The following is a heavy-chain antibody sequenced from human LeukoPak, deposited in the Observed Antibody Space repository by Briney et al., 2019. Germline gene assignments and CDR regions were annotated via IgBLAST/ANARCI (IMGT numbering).Heavy chain of an antibody. D-gene: IGHD3-10*01. CDR3: ARVELLWFGELLYQDY. CDR1: GFTFSSYS. J-gene: IGHJ4*02. V-gene: IGHV3-21*01. CDR2: ISSSSSYI. Sequence: GGSLRLSCAASGFTFSSYSMNWVRQAPGKGLEWVSSISSSSSYIYYADSVKGRFTISRDNAKNSLYLQMNSLRAEDTAVYYCARVELLWFGELLYQDYWGRGTLVTVSS.